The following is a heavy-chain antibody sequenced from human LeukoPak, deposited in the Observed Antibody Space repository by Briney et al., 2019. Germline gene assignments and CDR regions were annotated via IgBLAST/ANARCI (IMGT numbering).Heavy chain of an antibody. D-gene: IGHD3-9*01. Sequence: GSLRPSCAASGFTFSSYAMSWVRQAPGKGLEWVSAISGSGGSTYYADSVKGRFTISRDNSKNTLYLQMNSLRAEDTAVYYCAKTYYDILTGYYPMRSYFDYWGQGTLVTVSS. CDR2: ISGSGGST. J-gene: IGHJ4*02. V-gene: IGHV3-23*01. CDR1: GFTFSSYA. CDR3: AKTYYDILTGYYPMRSYFDY.